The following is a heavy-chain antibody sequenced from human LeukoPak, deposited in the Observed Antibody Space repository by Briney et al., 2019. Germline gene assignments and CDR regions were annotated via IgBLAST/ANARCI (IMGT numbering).Heavy chain of an antibody. Sequence: ASVKVSCKTSGYTFTDYYIHWVRQAPGHGLEWMGWINPNAGGTHYAQKFQGRVAMTRDTSTTTAYMELSSLRSDATAVYYCARGTALFSHLPGFWGQGTLVTVSS. D-gene: IGHD2/OR15-2a*01. J-gene: IGHJ4*02. CDR3: ARGTALFSHLPGF. CDR1: GYTFTDYY. V-gene: IGHV1-2*02. CDR2: INPNAGGT.